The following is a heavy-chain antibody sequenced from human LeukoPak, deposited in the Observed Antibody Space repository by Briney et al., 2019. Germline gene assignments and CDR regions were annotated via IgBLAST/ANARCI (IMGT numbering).Heavy chain of an antibody. J-gene: IGHJ4*02. CDR1: GYTFTSYG. D-gene: IGHD6-19*01. V-gene: IGHV1-18*01. CDR3: ARVPALGIAVAVNYFDY. CDR2: TSAYNGNT. Sequence: ASVKLSCKSSGYTFTSYGISWVRQAPGPGIEWKGWTSAYNGNTNYAQKLQGRVTMTTAISTSTAYMELRSLRSDDTAVYYCARVPALGIAVAVNYFDYWGQGTLVTVSS.